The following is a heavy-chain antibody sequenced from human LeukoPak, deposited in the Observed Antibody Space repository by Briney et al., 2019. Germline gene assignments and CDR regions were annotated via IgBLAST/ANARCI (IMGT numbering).Heavy chain of an antibody. Sequence: SETLSLTCTVSGGSISSSSYYWGWIRQPPGKGLEWIGEINHSGSTNYNPSLKSRVTISVDTSKNQFSLKLSSVTAADTAVYYCARWCQGGAPFDYWGQGTLVTVSS. CDR2: INHSGST. V-gene: IGHV4-39*07. CDR1: GGSISSSSYY. J-gene: IGHJ4*02. CDR3: ARWCQGGAPFDY. D-gene: IGHD4/OR15-4a*01.